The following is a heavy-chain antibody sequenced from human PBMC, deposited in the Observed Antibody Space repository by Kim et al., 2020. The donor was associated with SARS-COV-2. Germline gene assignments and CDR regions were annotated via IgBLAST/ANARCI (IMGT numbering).Heavy chain of an antibody. Sequence: GGSLRLSCAASGFLFRDNYMGWVRQAPGRGLEWVAYISSGSGTIQYADSVRGRFTVSRDNAQNSLFREMSSLIAGDTARFYVCGCEVNYHPMPRCVDFWG. CDR3: CGCEVNYHPMPRCVDF. D-gene: IGHD5-12*01. CDR2: ISSGSGTI. J-gene: IGHJ6*01. V-gene: IGHV3-11*01. CDR1: GFLFRDNY.